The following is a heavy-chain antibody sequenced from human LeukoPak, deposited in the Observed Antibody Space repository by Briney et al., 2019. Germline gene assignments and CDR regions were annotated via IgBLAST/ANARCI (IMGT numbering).Heavy chain of an antibody. CDR2: INHSGST. CDR3: ARQLYNSSPGHYYYGMDV. J-gene: IGHJ6*02. V-gene: IGHV4-34*01. Sequence: PSETLSLTCAVYGGSFSGYYWSWIRQPPGKGLEWIGEINHSGSTSYNPSLKSRVTISVDTSKNQFSLKLSPVTAADTAVYFCARQLYNSSPGHYYYGMDVWGQGTTVTVSS. D-gene: IGHD3-22*01. CDR1: GGSFSGYY.